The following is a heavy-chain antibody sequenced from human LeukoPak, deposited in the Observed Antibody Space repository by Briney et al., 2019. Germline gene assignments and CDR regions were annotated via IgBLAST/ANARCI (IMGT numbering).Heavy chain of an antibody. D-gene: IGHD6-19*01. CDR3: ARMGVGWYSSGSTHSGYFDY. CDR2: INHSGST. J-gene: IGHJ4*02. Sequence: PSETLSLTCAVYGGSFSGYYWSWIRQPPGKGLEWLGEINHSGSTNYNPSLKSLVTISVATSKNQFSLKLSSVTAADTAVYYCARMGVGWYSSGSTHSGYFDYWGQGTLVTVSS. CDR1: GGSFSGYY. V-gene: IGHV4-34*01.